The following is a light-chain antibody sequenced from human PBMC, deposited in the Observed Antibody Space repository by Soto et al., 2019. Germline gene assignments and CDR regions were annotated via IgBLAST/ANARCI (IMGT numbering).Light chain of an antibody. CDR2: EDN. V-gene: IGLV6-57*04. Sequence: NFMLTQPHSVSESPGKTVTISCTRSSGSIASNYVQWYQQRPGSAPTTVIYEDNQRPSGVPDRFSGSIDSSSNSASLTISGLKTEDEADYYCQSYDTINHHVVFGGGTQLTVL. CDR3: QSYDTINHHVV. CDR1: SGSIASNY. J-gene: IGLJ7*01.